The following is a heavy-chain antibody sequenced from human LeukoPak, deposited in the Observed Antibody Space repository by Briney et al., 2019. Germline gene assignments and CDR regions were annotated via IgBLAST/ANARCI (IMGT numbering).Heavy chain of an antibody. D-gene: IGHD6-13*01. V-gene: IGHV1-18*01. Sequence: ASVKVSCKASGYTFTSYGISWVRQAPGQGLEWMGWISAYNGNTNYAQKLQGRVTMTTDTSTSTAYMELRSLRSDDTAVYYCARELAAAGTESFDYWGQGTLVTVSS. CDR3: ARELAAAGTESFDY. J-gene: IGHJ4*02. CDR2: ISAYNGNT. CDR1: GYTFTSYG.